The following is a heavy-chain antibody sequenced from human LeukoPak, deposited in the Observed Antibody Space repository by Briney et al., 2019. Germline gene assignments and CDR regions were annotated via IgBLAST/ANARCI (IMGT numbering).Heavy chain of an antibody. V-gene: IGHV3-33*05. CDR2: VQNDASTK. CDR3: AREMGMTTVTTFDY. Sequence: GGSLRLSCAASGFTFSHYGMHWVRQAPGKGLEWVAVVQNDASTKNYVDSVKGRFTISRDNSKNTLYLQMNSLRAEDTAVYYCAREMGMTTVTTFDYWGQGTLVTVSS. J-gene: IGHJ4*02. CDR1: GFTFSHYG. D-gene: IGHD4-17*01.